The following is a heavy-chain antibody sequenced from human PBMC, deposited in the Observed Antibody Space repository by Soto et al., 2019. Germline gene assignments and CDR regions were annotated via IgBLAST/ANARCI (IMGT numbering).Heavy chain of an antibody. CDR3: ARDSGYYYRPYYYYGMDV. CDR1: DGSISSGGYY. Sequence: SATLSLTDTVSDGSISSGGYYWSWIRQHPGKGLEWIGYIYYSGSTYYNPSLKSRVTISVDTSKNQFSLKLSSVTAADTAVYYCARDSGYYYRPYYYYGMDVWGQGTTVTVSS. V-gene: IGHV4-31*03. J-gene: IGHJ6*02. D-gene: IGHD3-22*01. CDR2: IYYSGST.